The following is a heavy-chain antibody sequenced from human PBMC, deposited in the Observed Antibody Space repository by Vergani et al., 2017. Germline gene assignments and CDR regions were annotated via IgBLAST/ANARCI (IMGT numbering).Heavy chain of an antibody. J-gene: IGHJ3*02. CDR3: ARLGYCSSTTCRQAFDI. CDR1: GFTLGDYA. D-gene: IGHD2-2*01. V-gene: IGHV3-49*04. CDR2: IWSKPYGGTT. Sequence: EVHLVESGGGLVQPGRSLRLSCSGSGFTLGDYAMTWVRQAPGKGLEWVAFIWSKPYGGTTEYAASVKGRFTISRDDSKSIAYLQMNSLKIEDTAVYYCARLGYCSSTTCRQAFDIWGQGTMVTVSS.